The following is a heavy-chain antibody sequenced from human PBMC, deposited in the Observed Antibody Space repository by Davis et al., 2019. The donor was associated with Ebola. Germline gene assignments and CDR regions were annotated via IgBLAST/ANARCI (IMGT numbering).Heavy chain of an antibody. D-gene: IGHD6-6*01. V-gene: IGHV1-24*01. Sequence: ASVKVSCKVSGYTLTELSMHWVRQAPGKGLEWMGGFDPEDGETIYAQKFQGRVTMTRNTSISTAYMELSSLRSEDTAVYYCARAYSSSYYFDYWGQGTLVTVSS. CDR1: GYTLTELS. CDR3: ARAYSSSYYFDY. CDR2: FDPEDGET. J-gene: IGHJ4*02.